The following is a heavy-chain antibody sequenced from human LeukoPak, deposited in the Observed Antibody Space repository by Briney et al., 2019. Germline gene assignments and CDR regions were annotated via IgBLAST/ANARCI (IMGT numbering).Heavy chain of an antibody. CDR2: IYSGGST. V-gene: IGHV3-66*01. Sequence: GGSLRLSCAASGFTFSRYVMTWVRQAPGRGLEWVSVIYSGGSTYYADSVKGRFTISRDNSKNTLYLQMNSLRAEDTAVYYCAREDLDYMDVWGKGTTVTISS. CDR1: GFTFSRYV. CDR3: AREDLDYMDV. J-gene: IGHJ6*03.